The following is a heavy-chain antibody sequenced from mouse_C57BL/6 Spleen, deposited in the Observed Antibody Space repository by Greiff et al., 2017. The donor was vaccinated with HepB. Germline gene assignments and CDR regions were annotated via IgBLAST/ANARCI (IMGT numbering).Heavy chain of an antibody. CDR3: ARGEYDYDGDYYAMDY. V-gene: IGHV3-6*01. CDR2: ISYDGSN. J-gene: IGHJ4*01. Sequence: EVQLQQSGPGLVKPSQSLSLTCSVTGYSITSGYYWNWIRQFPGNKLEWMGYISYDGSNNYNPSLKNRISITRDTSKNQFFLKLSSVTTEDTATYYCARGEYDYDGDYYAMDYWGQGTSVTVSS. D-gene: IGHD2-4*01. CDR1: GYSITSGYY.